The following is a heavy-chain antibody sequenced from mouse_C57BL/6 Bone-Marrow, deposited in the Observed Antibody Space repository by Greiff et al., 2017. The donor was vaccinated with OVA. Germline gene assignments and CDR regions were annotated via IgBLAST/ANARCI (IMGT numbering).Heavy chain of an antibody. CDR2: IYPRSGNT. D-gene: IGHD1-1*01. V-gene: IGHV1-81*01. J-gene: IGHJ2*01. CDR1: GYTFTSYG. Sequence: QVQLQQPGAELARPGASVKLSCKASGYTFTSYGISWVKQRTGQGLEWIGEIYPRSGNTYYNEKFKGKATLTADKSSSTAYMELRSLTSEDSAVYFCARLYGSNCWGQGTTLTVSS. CDR3: ARLYGSNC.